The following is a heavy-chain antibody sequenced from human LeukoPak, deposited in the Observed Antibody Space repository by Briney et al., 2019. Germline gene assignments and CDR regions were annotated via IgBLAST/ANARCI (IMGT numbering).Heavy chain of an antibody. CDR3: ARVPKGSGYSGYFDY. J-gene: IGHJ4*02. CDR2: IYYSGST. V-gene: IGHV4-59*01. D-gene: IGHD2-15*01. CDR1: GGSISSYY. Sequence: PETLSLTCTVSGGSISSYYWSWIRQPPGKGLEWIGYIYYSGSTSYNPSLESRVTISVDTSKNQFSLKLSSVTAADTAVYYCARVPKGSGYSGYFDYWGQGTLVTVSS.